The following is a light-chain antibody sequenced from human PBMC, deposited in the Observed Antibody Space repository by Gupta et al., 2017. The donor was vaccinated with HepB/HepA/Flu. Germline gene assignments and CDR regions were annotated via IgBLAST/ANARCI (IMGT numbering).Light chain of an antibody. V-gene: IGKV3-20*01. Sequence: EIVLTQSPGTLSLSPGERATLSCRASQSVSSSYLAWYQQRPGQAPRLLIHGASSRATGVSDRFSGSGSGADFTLTISRLEPEDFAVYYCQQECSSPWTFGQGTKVEIK. CDR2: GAS. CDR1: QSVSSSY. CDR3: QQECSSPWT. J-gene: IGKJ1*01.